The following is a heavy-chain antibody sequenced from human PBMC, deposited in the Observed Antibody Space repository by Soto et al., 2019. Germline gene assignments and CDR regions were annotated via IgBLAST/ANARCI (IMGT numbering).Heavy chain of an antibody. D-gene: IGHD4-17*01. V-gene: IGHV1-18*01. CDR3: ARRTRRGHYYPYGTDG. Sequence: ASVKVSCKASGYTFTSYGISWVRQGPGQGLEWMGWISAYNGNTNYAQKLQGRVTMTTDTSTSTAYMELRSLRSDDTAVYYCARRTRRGHYYPYGTDGLGQGTTVNLSS. J-gene: IGHJ6*02. CDR1: GYTFTSYG. CDR2: ISAYNGNT.